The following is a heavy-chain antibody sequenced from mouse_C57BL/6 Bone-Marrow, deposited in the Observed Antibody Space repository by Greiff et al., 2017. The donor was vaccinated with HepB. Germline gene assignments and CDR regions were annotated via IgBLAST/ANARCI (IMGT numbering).Heavy chain of an antibody. CDR3: ARSLLWLLPYMDY. CDR1: GYTFTDYY. V-gene: IGHV1-19*01. CDR2: INPYNGGT. D-gene: IGHD2-10*01. J-gene: IGHJ4*01. Sequence: EVQLQQSGPVLVKPGASVKMSCKASGYTFTDYYMNWVKQSHGKSLEWIGVINPYNGGTSYNQKFKGKATLTVDKSSSTAYMELNSLTSEDSAVYYCARSLLWLLPYMDYWGQGTSVTVSS.